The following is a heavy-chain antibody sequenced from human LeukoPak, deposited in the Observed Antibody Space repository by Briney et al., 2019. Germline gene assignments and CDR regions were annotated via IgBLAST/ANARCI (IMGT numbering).Heavy chain of an antibody. CDR3: AKGLRDSSGY. Sequence: GGSLRLSCAASGFTFSSYAMSWVRQAPGKGREWVSAISGSGGSTYYADSVRGRFTISRDNSKNTLYLQMNSLRAEDTAVYYCAKGLRDSSGYWGQGTLVTVSS. CDR2: ISGSGGST. V-gene: IGHV3-23*01. CDR1: GFTFSSYA. D-gene: IGHD3-22*01. J-gene: IGHJ4*02.